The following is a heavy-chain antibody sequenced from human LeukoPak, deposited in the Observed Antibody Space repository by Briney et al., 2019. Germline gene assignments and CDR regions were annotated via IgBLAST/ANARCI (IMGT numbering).Heavy chain of an antibody. D-gene: IGHD3-22*01. Sequence: ASVKVSCKASGYTFVSYGVTWVRQAPGQGLGLMGWISGFNGNTNYAQKFQGRVTMTTDTSTSTAYMELRSLRSDDTAVYFCARADSVDYYDATGYYYGWFDSWGQGTLVTVSS. CDR1: GYTFVSYG. V-gene: IGHV1-18*01. CDR3: ARADSVDYYDATGYYYGWFDS. CDR2: ISGFNGNT. J-gene: IGHJ5*01.